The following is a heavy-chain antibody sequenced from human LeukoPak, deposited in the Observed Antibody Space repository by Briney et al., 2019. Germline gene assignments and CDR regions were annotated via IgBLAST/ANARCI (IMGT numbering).Heavy chain of an antibody. CDR3: ARVLTLWFGALDY. CDR1: GFMFTDHA. J-gene: IGHJ4*02. D-gene: IGHD3-10*01. V-gene: IGHV3-23*01. Sequence: GGSLRLSCAASGFMFTDHALSWVCQAPGKGLEWVSSISGSGTTTNYAESVRGRFTISRDNSKNTVYLQMNSLRADDTALYYCARVLTLWFGALDYWGQGRMVSV. CDR2: ISGSGTTT.